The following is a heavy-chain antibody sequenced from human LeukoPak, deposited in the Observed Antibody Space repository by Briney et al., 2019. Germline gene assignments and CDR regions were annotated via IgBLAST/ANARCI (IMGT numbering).Heavy chain of an antibody. V-gene: IGHV3-30*18. J-gene: IGHJ4*02. Sequence: GGSLRLSCAASGFTFSSYGMHWVRQAPGKGLEWVAVISYDGSNKYYADSVKGRFTISRDNSKNTLYLQMNSLRAEDTAVYYCAKAPRRSGSYSYYFDYWGQGTLVTVSS. CDR1: GFTFSSYG. D-gene: IGHD1-26*01. CDR3: AKAPRRSGSYSYYFDY. CDR2: ISYDGSNK.